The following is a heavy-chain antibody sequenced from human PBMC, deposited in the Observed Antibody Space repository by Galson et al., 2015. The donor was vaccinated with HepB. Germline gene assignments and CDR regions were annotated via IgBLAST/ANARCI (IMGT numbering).Heavy chain of an antibody. CDR1: GFTFSSYA. CDR3: AKYSRGGSGSYYKRYFDY. V-gene: IGHV3-23*01. D-gene: IGHD3-10*01. CDR2: ISGSGGST. Sequence: SLRLSCAASGFTFSSYAMSWVRQAPGKGLEWVSAISGSGGSTYYADSVKGRFTISRDNSKNTLYLQMNSLRAEDTAVYYCAKYSRGGSGSYYKRYFDYWGQGTLVTVSS. J-gene: IGHJ4*02.